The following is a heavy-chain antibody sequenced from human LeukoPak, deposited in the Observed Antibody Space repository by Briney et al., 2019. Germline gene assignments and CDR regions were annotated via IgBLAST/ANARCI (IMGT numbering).Heavy chain of an antibody. V-gene: IGHV3-23*01. CDR2: ISGDGGST. CDR3: ASHYGSGSNNWLYP. D-gene: IGHD3-10*01. J-gene: IGHJ5*02. CDR1: GFSFSNQG. Sequence: PGGSLRLSCAASGFSFSNQGMTWVRQAPGKGLEWVSAISGDGGSTFYADSVRGRFTISRDNSRNALYLQMNSLRAEDTALYYSASHYGSGSNNWLYPSGHGTLFTVSS.